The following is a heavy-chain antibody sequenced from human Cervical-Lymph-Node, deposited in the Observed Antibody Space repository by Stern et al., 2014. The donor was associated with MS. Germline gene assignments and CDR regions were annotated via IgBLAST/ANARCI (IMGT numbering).Heavy chain of an antibody. CDR1: GFTFSSYG. D-gene: IGHD6-13*01. CDR3: AKDVSSSWYSPFDY. CDR2: ISYDGSNK. V-gene: IGHV3-30*18. J-gene: IGHJ4*02. Sequence: VQLEESGGGVVQPGRSLRLSCAASGFTFSSYGMHWVRQAPGKGLEWVAVISYDGSNKYYADSVKGRFPISRDNSKNTLYLQMNSLRAEDTAVYYCAKDVSSSWYSPFDYWGQGTLVTVSS.